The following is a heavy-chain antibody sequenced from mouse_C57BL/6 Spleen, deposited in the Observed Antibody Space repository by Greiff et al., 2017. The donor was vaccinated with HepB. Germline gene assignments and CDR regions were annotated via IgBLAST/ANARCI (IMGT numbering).Heavy chain of an antibody. CDR1: GFSLTSYA. J-gene: IGHJ4*01. D-gene: IGHD1-1*01. Sequence: QVQLQQSGPGLVAPSQSLSITCTVSGFSLTSYAISWVRQPPGKGLEWLGVIWTGGGTNYNSALKSRLSISKDNSKSQVFLKMNSLQTDDTARYYCARNYGSSFYYYAMDYWGQGTSVTVSS. CDR3: ARNYGSSFYYYAMDY. CDR2: IWTGGGT. V-gene: IGHV2-9-1*01.